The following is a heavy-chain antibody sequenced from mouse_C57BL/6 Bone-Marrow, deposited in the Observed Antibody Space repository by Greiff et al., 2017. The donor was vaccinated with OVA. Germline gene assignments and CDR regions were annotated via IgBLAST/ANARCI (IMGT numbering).Heavy chain of an antibody. CDR3: ARYYGSSYNWYFDV. CDR2: INSDGGST. CDR1: EYEFPSHD. V-gene: IGHV5-2*01. J-gene: IGHJ1*03. Sequence: EVKLMESGGGLVQPGESLKLSCESNEYEFPSHDMSWVRKTPEKRLELVAAINSDGGSTYYPDTMERRFIISRDNTKKTLYLQMSSLRSEDTALHYCARYYGSSYNWYFDVWGTGTTVTVSS. D-gene: IGHD1-1*01.